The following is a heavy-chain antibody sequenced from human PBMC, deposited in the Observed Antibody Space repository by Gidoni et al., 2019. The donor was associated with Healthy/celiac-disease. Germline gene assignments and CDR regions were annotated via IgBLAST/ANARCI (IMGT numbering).Heavy chain of an antibody. D-gene: IGHD6-19*01. CDR2: ISSSGSTI. CDR3: ASQEFIAVAGFGAFDI. J-gene: IGHJ3*02. Sequence: EVQLVESGGGLVQPGGSLRLSCAASGFTFSSYEMNWVRQAPGKGLDWVSYISSSGSTIYYADSVKGRFTISRDNAKNSLYLQMNSLRAEDTAVYYCASQEFIAVAGFGAFDIWGQGTMVTVSS. V-gene: IGHV3-48*03. CDR1: GFTFSSYE.